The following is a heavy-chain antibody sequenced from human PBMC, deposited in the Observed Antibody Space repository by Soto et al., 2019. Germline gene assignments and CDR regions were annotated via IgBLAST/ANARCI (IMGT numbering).Heavy chain of an antibody. CDR3: ARDRSDSSRDDSFDI. D-gene: IGHD6-6*01. V-gene: IGHV3-53*01. Sequence: GGSLRLFCAVSGFNVTNTYMSWVRQAPGKGLEWVSVIYRGFSTFYADSVKGRFTVSRDDSKNTVSLQMNSLRAEDTAVYYCARDRSDSSRDDSFDIWGQGTMVTVSS. J-gene: IGHJ3*02. CDR2: IYRGFST. CDR1: GFNVTNTY.